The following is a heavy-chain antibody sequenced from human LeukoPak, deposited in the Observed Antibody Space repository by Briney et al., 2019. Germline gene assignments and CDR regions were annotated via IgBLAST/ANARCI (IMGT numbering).Heavy chain of an antibody. Sequence: SGTLSLTCTVSGGSISNYYWSWIRQPPGKGLEWIAYIYYTGSTNYNPSLKSRVTISVDTSKNQFSLRLSSVTAADTAVYYCARHRDYGSGWYGFDYWGQGTLVTVSS. D-gene: IGHD6-19*01. J-gene: IGHJ4*02. CDR1: GGSISNYY. CDR3: ARHRDYGSGWYGFDY. V-gene: IGHV4-59*08. CDR2: IYYTGST.